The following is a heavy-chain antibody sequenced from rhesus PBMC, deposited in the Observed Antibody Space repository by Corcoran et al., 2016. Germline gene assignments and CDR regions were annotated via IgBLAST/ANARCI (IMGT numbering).Heavy chain of an antibody. CDR2: INSGGGST. J-gene: IGHJ4*01. CDR3: AKVRQRLGGFDY. CDR1: GFPSSTKG. Sequence: EGQRVETGGGWVKLGGSWKRSWVAWGFPSSTKGLSWVRQAPGKGLEWVSAINSGGGSTYYADSVKGRFTISRDNSKNTLSLQMNSLRAEDTAVYYCAKVRQRLGGFDYWGQGVLVTVSS. D-gene: IGHD6-31*01. V-gene: IGHV3S5*01.